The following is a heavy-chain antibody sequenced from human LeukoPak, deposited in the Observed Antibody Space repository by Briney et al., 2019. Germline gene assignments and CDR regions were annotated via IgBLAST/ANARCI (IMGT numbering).Heavy chain of an antibody. CDR1: GFTFRNHW. CDR2: ISSDGSST. V-gene: IGHV3-74*03. J-gene: IGHJ4*02. CDR3: AREQRVTGRPDIDY. Sequence: GGSLRLSCAAPGFTFRNHWMHWVRQTPGKGLVWVSRISSDGSSTTYADSVKGRFTISRDNAKNTLYLQMNNLRAEDTAMYYSAREQRVTGRPDIDYWGQGTLVIVSS. D-gene: IGHD6-6*01.